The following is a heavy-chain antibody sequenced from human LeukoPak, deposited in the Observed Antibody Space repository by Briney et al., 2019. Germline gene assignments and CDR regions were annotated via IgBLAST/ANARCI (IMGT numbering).Heavy chain of an antibody. V-gene: IGHV4-4*07. CDR1: GDSISNFY. Sequence: SETLSLTCTVSGDSISNFYWSWMRQPAGKGLEWIGRVHNTGSTRYNPSLRTRITMSVDTSQTKVSLNLTSVTAAATAVYYCARGYCPGGRCQYFDYWGQGILVTVSS. D-gene: IGHD2-15*01. CDR3: ARGYCPGGRCQYFDY. CDR2: VHNTGST. J-gene: IGHJ4*02.